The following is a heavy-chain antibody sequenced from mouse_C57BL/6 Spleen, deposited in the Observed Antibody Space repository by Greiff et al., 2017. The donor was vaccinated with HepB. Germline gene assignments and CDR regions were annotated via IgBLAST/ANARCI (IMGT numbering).Heavy chain of an antibody. CDR1: GYSITSGYD. D-gene: IGHD2-1*01. CDR2: ISYSGST. CDR3: ARGYYGNYGFAY. J-gene: IGHJ3*01. V-gene: IGHV3-1*01. Sequence: DVQLQESGPGMVKPSQSLSLTCTVTGYSITSGYDWHWIRHFPGNKLEWMGYISYSGSTNYNPSLKSRISITHDTSKNHFFLKLNSVTTEDTATYYCARGYYGNYGFAYWGQGTLVTVSA.